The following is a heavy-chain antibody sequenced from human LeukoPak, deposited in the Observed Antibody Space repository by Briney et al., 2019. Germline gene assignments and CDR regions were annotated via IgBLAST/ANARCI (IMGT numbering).Heavy chain of an antibody. Sequence: PGGSLRLSCAVSGFNVSSTYMTWARQAPGKGLEWVSVIYFDGSTYHADSVKGRFTISRDNSKNTVYLQMNSLRAEDTAVYYCVKSSEDYWGQGTLVTVSS. CDR2: IYFDGST. CDR1: GFNVSSTY. J-gene: IGHJ4*02. V-gene: IGHV3-53*01. D-gene: IGHD1-14*01. CDR3: VKSSEDY.